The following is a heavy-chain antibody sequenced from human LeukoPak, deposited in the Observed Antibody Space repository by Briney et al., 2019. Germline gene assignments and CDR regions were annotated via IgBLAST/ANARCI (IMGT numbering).Heavy chain of an antibody. CDR3: ARPPYSSSWDPGWFDP. CDR1: GFTFSDYY. D-gene: IGHD6-13*01. Sequence: GGSLRLSCVASGFTFSDYYMSWIRQAPGKGLEWVSYINSSSDYTNYADSVRGRFTISRDNAKNSLYLQMNSLRAEDTAVYYCARPPYSSSWDPGWFDPWGQGTLTTVSS. V-gene: IGHV3-11*06. CDR2: INSSSDYT. J-gene: IGHJ5*02.